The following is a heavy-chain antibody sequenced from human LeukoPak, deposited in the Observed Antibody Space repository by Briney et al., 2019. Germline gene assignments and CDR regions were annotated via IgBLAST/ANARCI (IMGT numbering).Heavy chain of an antibody. CDR1: GFTFSTFA. V-gene: IGHV3-23*01. Sequence: PGGSLRLSCAASGFTFSTFAMIWVRQAPGKGLEWVSAISGSGGSTYYADSVKGRFTISRDNSKNTLYLQMNSLRAEDTAVYYCAKNPVTSSSWLIFDYWGQGTLVTVSS. J-gene: IGHJ4*02. CDR2: ISGSGGST. CDR3: AKNPVTSSSWLIFDY. D-gene: IGHD6-13*01.